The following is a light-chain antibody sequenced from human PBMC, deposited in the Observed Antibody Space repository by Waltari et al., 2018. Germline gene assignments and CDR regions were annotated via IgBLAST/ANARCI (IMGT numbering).Light chain of an antibody. CDR1: RSDIGS. CDR2: EGT. Sequence: QSALTQPASVSGSPGQSITIACTGTRSDIGSVSWYQQHPGMAPKLMIYEGTKRPSGLSNRFSGSKSGNTASLTISGLQAEDEADYYCCSFAGGSSWVFGGGTKVTVL. CDR3: CSFAGGSSWV. V-gene: IGLV2-23*01. J-gene: IGLJ3*02.